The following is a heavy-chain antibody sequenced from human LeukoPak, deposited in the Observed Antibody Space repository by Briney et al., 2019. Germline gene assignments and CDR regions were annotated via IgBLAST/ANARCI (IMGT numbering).Heavy chain of an antibody. Sequence: AGGSLRLSCAASGFTFRSYAMSWVRQAPGKGLEWVSGTSGSGKSTYYADSVKGRFTISRDNSKNTLYLQMNSLRAEDTAVYYCAKDGITIVGASYWGQGTLVTVSS. V-gene: IGHV3-23*01. D-gene: IGHD1-26*01. J-gene: IGHJ4*02. CDR1: GFTFRSYA. CDR3: AKDGITIVGASY. CDR2: TSGSGKST.